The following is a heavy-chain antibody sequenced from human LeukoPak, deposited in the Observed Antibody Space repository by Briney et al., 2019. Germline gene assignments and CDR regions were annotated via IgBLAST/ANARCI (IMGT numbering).Heavy chain of an antibody. CDR2: INPNSGGT. CDR1: GYTFTGYY. V-gene: IGHV1-2*02. CDR3: ARGGDSSSCFASPDF. D-gene: IGHD6-13*01. J-gene: IGHJ4*02. Sequence: ASVKVSCKASGYTFTGYYMHWVRQAPGQGLEWMGWINPNSGGTNYAQKFQGRVTMTRDTSISTAYMELSRLRSDDTAVYYCARGGDSSSCFASPDFWGQGTLVTVSS.